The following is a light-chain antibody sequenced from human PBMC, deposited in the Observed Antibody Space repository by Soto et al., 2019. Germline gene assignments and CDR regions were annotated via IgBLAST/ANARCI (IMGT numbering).Light chain of an antibody. CDR3: QQRDDWSSVT. V-gene: IGKV1-5*03. CDR1: QTISSW. J-gene: IGKJ4*01. CDR2: KAS. Sequence: EIHMTQSPFTGSGSVAYAGIINCXXSQTISSWLAWYQQKPGKAPKLLIYKASTLKSGVPSRFSGSGSGTEFTLTISSLEPEDFAVYYCQQRDDWSSVTFGGGTKVDIK.